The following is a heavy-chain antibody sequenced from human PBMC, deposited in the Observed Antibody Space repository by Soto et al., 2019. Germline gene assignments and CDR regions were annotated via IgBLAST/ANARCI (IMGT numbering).Heavy chain of an antibody. D-gene: IGHD6-19*01. CDR1: GFTFSSYG. Sequence: GGSLRLSCAASGFTFSSYGMHWVRQAPGKGLEWVAVISYDGSNKYYADSVKGRFTISRDNSKNTLYLQMNSLRAEDTAVYYCAKDVDSSGPGSHYYGMDVWGQGTTVTVSS. V-gene: IGHV3-30*18. CDR3: AKDVDSSGPGSHYYGMDV. CDR2: ISYDGSNK. J-gene: IGHJ6*02.